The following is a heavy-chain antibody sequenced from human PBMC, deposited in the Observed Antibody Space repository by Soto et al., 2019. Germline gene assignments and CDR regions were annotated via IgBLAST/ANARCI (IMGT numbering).Heavy chain of an antibody. Sequence: QVQLVESGGGVVQSGRSLRLSCAASGFTFSNFGMHWVRQAPGKGLEWVAVISFDARTEYYTDSVKGRFTISRDNSKNTLYLQVNSLKSEDTAVYFCAKDYDILPCLSAPLFQDWGQGTLVIVSS. CDR2: ISFDARTE. CDR1: GFTFSNFG. V-gene: IGHV3-30*18. D-gene: IGHD3-9*01. J-gene: IGHJ4*02. CDR3: AKDYDILPCLSAPLFQD.